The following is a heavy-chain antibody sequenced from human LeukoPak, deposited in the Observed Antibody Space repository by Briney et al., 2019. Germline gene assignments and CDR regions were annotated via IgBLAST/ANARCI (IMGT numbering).Heavy chain of an antibody. J-gene: IGHJ4*02. V-gene: IGHV3-23*01. D-gene: IGHD3-10*01. CDR3: AKDQRFGDLDDY. Sequence: GGSLRLSCTTSGFTFSNYAMSWVRQAPGKGLEWVSSNSGSAITTYYADSVKGRFAISRDNSKNTLYLQMTSLRAEDTAVYYCAKDQRFGDLDDYRGQGTLVTVSS. CDR1: GFTFSNYA. CDR2: NSGSAITT.